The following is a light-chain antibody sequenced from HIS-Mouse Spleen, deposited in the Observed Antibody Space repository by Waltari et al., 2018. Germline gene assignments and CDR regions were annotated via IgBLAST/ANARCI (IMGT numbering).Light chain of an antibody. CDR3: QVWDSSSDRV. Sequence: SYVLTQPPSVSVAPGKTARITCGGNNIGSKRVPWYQQKPGQAPVLVVYDDSDRPSGIPERFSGSNSGNTATLTISRVEAGDEADYYCQVWDSSSDRVFGGGTKLTVL. J-gene: IGLJ3*02. CDR2: DDS. V-gene: IGLV3-21*03. CDR1: NIGSKR.